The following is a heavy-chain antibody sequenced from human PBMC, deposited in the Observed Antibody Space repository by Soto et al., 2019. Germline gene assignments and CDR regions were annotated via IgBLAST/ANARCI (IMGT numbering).Heavy chain of an antibody. V-gene: IGHV5-51*01. CDR1: GYSFTNYL. CDR3: ARQDYKYACFDF. CDR2: IYPGDSDT. J-gene: IGHJ4*02. D-gene: IGHD2-8*01. Sequence: GESLKIYCKGSGYSFTNYLIGWVRQMPVKGLEWMGIIYPGDSDTRYSPSFQGQVIISVDQSISTAYLQWSSLQASDTAMYYCARQDYKYACFDFWGQGTLVPV.